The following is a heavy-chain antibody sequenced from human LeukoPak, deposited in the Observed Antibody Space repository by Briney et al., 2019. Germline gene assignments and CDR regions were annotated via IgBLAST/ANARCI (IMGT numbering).Heavy chain of an antibody. Sequence: TGGSLRLSCAASGFTFSSYGMHWVRQAPGKGLEWVAVISYDGSNKYYADSVKGRFTISRDSSKNTLYLQMNSLRAEDTAVYYCAKGSHWVMLPGDAFDIWGQGTMVTVSS. CDR3: AKGSHWVMLPGDAFDI. V-gene: IGHV3-30*18. D-gene: IGHD2-21*01. CDR1: GFTFSSYG. J-gene: IGHJ3*02. CDR2: ISYDGSNK.